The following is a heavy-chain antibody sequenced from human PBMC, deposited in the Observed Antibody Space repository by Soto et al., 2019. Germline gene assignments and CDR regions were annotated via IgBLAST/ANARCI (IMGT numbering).Heavy chain of an antibody. Sequence: EVQLLESGGGLVQPGGSLRLSCAASGFTFSSYAMSWVRQAPGKGLEWVSAISGSGGSTYYADSVKGRFTISRDNSKNTLYLQMNSLRAEDTAVYYCANDVEYYDFWSGYYTASGYWFDPWGQGTLVTVSS. V-gene: IGHV3-23*01. CDR1: GFTFSSYA. CDR3: ANDVEYYDFWSGYYTASGYWFDP. J-gene: IGHJ5*02. CDR2: ISGSGGST. D-gene: IGHD3-3*01.